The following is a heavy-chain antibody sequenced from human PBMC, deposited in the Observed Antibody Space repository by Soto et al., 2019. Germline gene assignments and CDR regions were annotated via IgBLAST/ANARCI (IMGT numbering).Heavy chain of an antibody. CDR1: GFTFGSNW. Sequence: GGSLRLSCAASGFTFGSNWMSWVRQAPGKGLEWVANIKRDGSEKYYVDSVRGRFTISRDNAKNTLYLQMNSLRADDTAVYYCASLEWESSGYADYWGQGTQLTVSS. CDR3: ASLEWESSGYADY. J-gene: IGHJ4*02. CDR2: IKRDGSEK. D-gene: IGHD5-12*01. V-gene: IGHV3-7*03.